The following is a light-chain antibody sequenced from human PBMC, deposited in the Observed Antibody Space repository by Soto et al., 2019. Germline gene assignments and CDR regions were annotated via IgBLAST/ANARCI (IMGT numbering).Light chain of an antibody. CDR1: QYVSVRF. CDR3: QHYNNRPLA. Sequence: IGMTQSAATLSVNPGESATLSCRASQYVSVRFLAWYQQKPGQAPRLLIYGASTRATGIPARFSGSGSGTEFSLTISSLQSDDFAIYYCQHYNNRPLAFGGGTKVDI. J-gene: IGKJ4*01. V-gene: IGKV3-15*01. CDR2: GAS.